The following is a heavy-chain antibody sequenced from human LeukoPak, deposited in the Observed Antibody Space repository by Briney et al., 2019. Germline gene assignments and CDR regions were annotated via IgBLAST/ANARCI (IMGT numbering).Heavy chain of an antibody. V-gene: IGHV3-30*04. Sequence: PGESLRLSCAASGFTFSSYAMHWVRQAPGKGLEWVAVISYDGSNKYYADSVKGRFTISRDNSKNTLYLQMNSLRAEDTAVYYCAREDYWGQGTLVTVSS. J-gene: IGHJ4*02. CDR1: GFTFSSYA. CDR3: AREDY. CDR2: ISYDGSNK.